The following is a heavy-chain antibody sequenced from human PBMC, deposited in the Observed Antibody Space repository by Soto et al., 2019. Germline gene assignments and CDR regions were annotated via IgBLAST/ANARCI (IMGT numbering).Heavy chain of an antibody. V-gene: IGHV4-4*02. CDR3: ARVIYQGFYLPDI. CDR1: GGSISSSYW. J-gene: IGHJ3*02. D-gene: IGHD2-15*01. CDR2: IYHSGGT. Sequence: QVQLQESGPGLVKPSGTLSLTCAVSGGSISSSYWWSWVRQPPGRGLEWIGEIYHSGGTNYNPSLKSRLTISVDKSKNQFSLRLSSVTAADTAVYYCARVIYQGFYLPDIWGQGTMVTVSS.